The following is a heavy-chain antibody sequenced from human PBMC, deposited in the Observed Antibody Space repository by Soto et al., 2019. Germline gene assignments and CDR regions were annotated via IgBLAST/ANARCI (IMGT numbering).Heavy chain of an antibody. D-gene: IGHD5-18*01. CDR2: IYWDDDE. Sequence: SGPKLVNDKQPLSLTCTFSGFSLNTKEEGVGWIRQPPGKALEWLALIYWDDDEGYSPSLKSRLTITKDTSKNQVVLTMINMEPVDTSTYYCAHRPRGYSYHFDYWGQGTLVTVSS. CDR1: GFSLNTKEEG. J-gene: IGHJ4*02. CDR3: AHRPRGYSYHFDY. V-gene: IGHV2-5*02.